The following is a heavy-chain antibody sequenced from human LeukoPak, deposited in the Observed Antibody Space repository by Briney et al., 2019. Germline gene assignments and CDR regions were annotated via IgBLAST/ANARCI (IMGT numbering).Heavy chain of an antibody. Sequence: AGGSLRLSCAASGFTVSSNYMSWVRQAPGKGLEWVSVIYSGGSTYYADSVKGRFTISRHNSKNTLYLQMNSLRAEDTAVYYCASFPLAEYFQHWDQGTLVTVSS. V-gene: IGHV3-53*04. CDR3: ASFPLAEYFQH. CDR2: IYSGGST. CDR1: GFTVSSNY. J-gene: IGHJ1*01.